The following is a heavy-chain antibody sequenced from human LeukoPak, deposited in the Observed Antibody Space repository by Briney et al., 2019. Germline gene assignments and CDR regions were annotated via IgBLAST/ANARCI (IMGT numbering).Heavy chain of an antibody. CDR3: ARGQGTVTTH. J-gene: IGHJ4*02. D-gene: IGHD4-17*01. V-gene: IGHV4-34*01. CDR1: GGSFSGYY. Sequence: SETLSLTCAVSGGSFSGYYWTWIRQPPGKGLEWIGEIDHSGSANYNPSLKSRVTISLDTSKNQFSLKLSSVTAADTAVYYCARGQGTVTTHWGQGTLVTVTS. CDR2: IDHSGSA.